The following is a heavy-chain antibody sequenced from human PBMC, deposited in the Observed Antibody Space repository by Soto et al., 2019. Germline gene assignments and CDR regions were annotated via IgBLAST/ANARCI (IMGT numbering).Heavy chain of an antibody. CDR3: ARCIQGDYYYGMDV. CDR1: GYTFYSHS. D-gene: IGHD5-18*01. V-gene: IGHV1-18*01. Sequence: QAQLVQSGAEVKKPGASVKVSCKASGYTFYSHSISWVRQAPGQGLEWMGRINADYGNTQYAQKFRGRVTMTTDPSTTTVYMELTNLRSDDTAVYYCARCIQGDYYYGMDVWGQGPTVTVSS. CDR2: INADYGNT. J-gene: IGHJ6*02.